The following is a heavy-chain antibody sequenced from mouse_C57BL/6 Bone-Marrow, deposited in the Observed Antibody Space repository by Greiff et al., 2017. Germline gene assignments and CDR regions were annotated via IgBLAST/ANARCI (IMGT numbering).Heavy chain of an antibody. J-gene: IGHJ1*03. V-gene: IGHV1-64*01. Sequence: QVQLKQSGAELVKPGASVKLSCKASGYTFTSYWMHWVKQRPGQGLEWIGMIHPNSGSTNYNEKFKSKATLTVDKSSSTAYMQLSSLTSEDSAVYYCARSSYVGYFDVWGTGTTVTVSS. CDR3: ARSSYVGYFDV. D-gene: IGHD1-1*01. CDR2: IHPNSGST. CDR1: GYTFTSYW.